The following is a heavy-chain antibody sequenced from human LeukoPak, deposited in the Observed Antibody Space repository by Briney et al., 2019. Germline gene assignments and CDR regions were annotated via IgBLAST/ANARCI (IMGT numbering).Heavy chain of an antibody. D-gene: IGHD4-23*01. J-gene: IGHJ6*03. CDR3: ARGVMNGRKRWSTLMGYYYYMDV. V-gene: IGHV1-8*01. CDR2: MNPNSGNT. Sequence: ASVKVSCKASGYTFTSYDINWVRQATGQGLEWMGWMNPNSGNTGYAQKFQGRVTMTRNTSISAAYMELSSLRSEDTAVYYCARGVMNGRKRWSTLMGYYYYMDVWGKGTTVTVSS. CDR1: GYTFTSYD.